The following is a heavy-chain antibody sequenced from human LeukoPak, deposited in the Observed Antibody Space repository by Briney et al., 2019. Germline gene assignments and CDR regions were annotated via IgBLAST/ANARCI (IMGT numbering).Heavy chain of an antibody. CDR2: ISWNSGSI. CDR1: GFTFDDYA. CDR3: ATLGVPSTGSFDY. Sequence: GRSLRLSCAASGFTFDDYAMHWVRQAPGKGLEWVSGISWNSGSIGYADSVKGRFTISRDNAKNSLYLQMNSLRAEDTAVYYCATLGVPSTGSFDYWGQGTLVTVSS. J-gene: IGHJ4*02. V-gene: IGHV3-9*01. D-gene: IGHD3-9*01.